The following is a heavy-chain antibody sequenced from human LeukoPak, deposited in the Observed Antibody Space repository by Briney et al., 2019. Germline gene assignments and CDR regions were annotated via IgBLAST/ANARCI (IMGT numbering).Heavy chain of an antibody. CDR2: IYYSGST. Sequence: AETLSLTCTVSGGSISNYYWSWIRQPPGEGLEWIGYIYYSGSTNYNPSLKSRVTISIDTSKNQFSLNLTSVTAADTAVYYCARGGLGGITAYSNYLFDYWGQGTLVTVSS. J-gene: IGHJ4*02. V-gene: IGHV4-59*08. CDR3: ARGGLGGITAYSNYLFDY. CDR1: GGSISNYY. D-gene: IGHD4-11*01.